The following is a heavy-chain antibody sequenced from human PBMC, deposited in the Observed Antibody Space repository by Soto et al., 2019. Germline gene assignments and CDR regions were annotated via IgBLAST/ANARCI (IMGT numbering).Heavy chain of an antibody. Sequence: GGSLSLSCAASGFTFSNAWMSWVRQAPGKGLEWVGRIKSKTDGGTTDYAAPVKGRFIISRDDSKNTLYLQMNSLITDDTTVDYCTTVAYYYDGSGYYFDYWGQGTLVTVSS. CDR1: GFTFSNAW. CDR3: TTVAYYYDGSGYYFDY. CDR2: IKSKTDGGTT. J-gene: IGHJ4*02. V-gene: IGHV3-15*01. D-gene: IGHD3-22*01.